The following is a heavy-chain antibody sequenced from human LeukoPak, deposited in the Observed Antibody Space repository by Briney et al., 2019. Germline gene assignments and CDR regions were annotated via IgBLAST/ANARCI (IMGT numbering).Heavy chain of an antibody. V-gene: IGHV4-39*01. CDR1: GGSISSRHYS. CDR3: SSYSWNDEFVFDI. D-gene: IGHD1-1*01. CDR2: IYDGGST. Sequence: PSETLSLTCSVSGGSISSRHYSWGWIRQPPGKGLEWIGSIYDGGSTYYNPSLKSRVTISVHTSKNQFSLKLSSVTAADTAVYYCSSYSWNDEFVFDIWGQGTMVTVSS. J-gene: IGHJ3*02.